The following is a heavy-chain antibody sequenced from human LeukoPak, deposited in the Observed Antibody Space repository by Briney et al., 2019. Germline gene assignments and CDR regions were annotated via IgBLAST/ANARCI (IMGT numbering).Heavy chain of an antibody. CDR3: AKGTSGRTYDILTGYGHGMGV. D-gene: IGHD3-9*01. V-gene: IGHV3-23*01. CDR1: GFTFSSYA. J-gene: IGHJ6*02. Sequence: GGSLRLSCAASGFTFSSYAMSWVRQAPGKGLEWVSAISGSGGSTYYADSVKGRFTISRDNSKNTLYLQMNSLRAEDTAVYYCAKGTSGRTYDILTGYGHGMGVWGQGTTVTVSS. CDR2: ISGSGGST.